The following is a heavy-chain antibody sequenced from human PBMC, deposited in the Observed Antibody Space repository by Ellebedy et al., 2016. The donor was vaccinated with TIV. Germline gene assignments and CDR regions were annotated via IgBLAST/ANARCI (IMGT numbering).Heavy chain of an antibody. CDR2: INHSGST. CDR1: GGSFSGYH. Sequence: SETLSLTXAAYGGSFSGYHWSRIRQPPGKGLEWIGEINHSGSTNYNPSLKGRVTISVDTSKNQFSLKLSSVTAADTAVYYCARAVVVAGLLYYNYGMDVWGQGTTVTVSS. J-gene: IGHJ6*02. CDR3: ARAVVVAGLLYYNYGMDV. V-gene: IGHV4-34*01. D-gene: IGHD2-15*01.